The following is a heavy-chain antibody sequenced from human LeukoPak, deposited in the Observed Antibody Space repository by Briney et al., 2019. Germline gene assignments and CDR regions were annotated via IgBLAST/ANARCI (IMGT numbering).Heavy chain of an antibody. CDR1: GYSFTRYW. CDR3: ARHGYDSSGYRMNGVDY. D-gene: IGHD3-22*01. CDR2: IYPGDSDT. Sequence: GESLKISCKSSGYSFTRYWIGWVRQMPGKGLEWKGIIYPGDSDTRYSPSFQGQVTISADKSISTAYLQWSSLKASDTAMYYCARHGYDSSGYRMNGVDYWGQGTLVTVSS. V-gene: IGHV5-51*01. J-gene: IGHJ4*02.